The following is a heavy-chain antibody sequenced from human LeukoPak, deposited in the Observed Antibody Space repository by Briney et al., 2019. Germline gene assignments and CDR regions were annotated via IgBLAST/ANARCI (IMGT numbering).Heavy chain of an antibody. V-gene: IGHV1-2*06. CDR1: GYTFTGYY. J-gene: IGHJ4*02. D-gene: IGHD6-19*01. Sequence: ASVKVSCKASGYTFTGYYMHWVRQAPGQGLEWMGRINPNSGGTNYAQKFQGRVTMTRDTSISTAYMELSRLRSDDTAVYYCARVAVATPGTGRGEVDYWGQGTLVTVSP. CDR3: ARVAVATPGTGRGEVDY. CDR2: INPNSGGT.